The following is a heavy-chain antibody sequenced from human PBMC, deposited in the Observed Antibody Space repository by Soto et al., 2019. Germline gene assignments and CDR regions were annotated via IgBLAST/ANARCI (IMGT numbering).Heavy chain of an antibody. V-gene: IGHV4-59*01. CDR1: GGSISSYY. CDR2: IYYSGST. D-gene: IGHD6-13*01. Sequence: QVQLQESGPGLVKPSETLSLTCTVSGGSISSYYWSWIRQPPGKGLEWIGYIYYSGSTNYNPSLKSRVTISVDTSKNQFSLKLSSVTAADTAVYYCARVVFDPNGDKAAAGYFDYWGQGTLVTVSS. J-gene: IGHJ4*02. CDR3: ARVVFDPNGDKAAAGYFDY.